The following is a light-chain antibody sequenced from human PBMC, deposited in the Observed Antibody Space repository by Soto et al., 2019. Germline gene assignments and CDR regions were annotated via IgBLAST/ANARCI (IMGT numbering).Light chain of an antibody. CDR2: GAS. CDR1: QSVSSN. Sequence: EIVKTQSPATRSVSTGERATLSCRASQSVSSNLAWYQQKPGQAPRLLIYGASTRATGIPARFSGSGSGTEFTLTISSLQSEDFAVYYCQQYNNWPWTFGQGTKVDIK. CDR3: QQYNNWPWT. J-gene: IGKJ1*01. V-gene: IGKV3-15*01.